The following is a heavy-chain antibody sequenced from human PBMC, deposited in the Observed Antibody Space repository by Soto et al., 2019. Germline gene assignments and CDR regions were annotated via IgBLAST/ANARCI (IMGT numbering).Heavy chain of an antibody. Sequence: GSLRLSCAASGFTFSSYAMSWVRQAPGKGLEWVSSISGGGGNTYYADSVRSRFTISRDDSKNTLYLQMNSLRAEDTAVYYCAKDPLRDVVVRWFDPWGQGTLVTVSS. CDR1: GFTFSSYA. V-gene: IGHV3-23*01. J-gene: IGHJ5*02. CDR2: ISGGGGNT. D-gene: IGHD3-22*01. CDR3: AKDPLRDVVVRWFDP.